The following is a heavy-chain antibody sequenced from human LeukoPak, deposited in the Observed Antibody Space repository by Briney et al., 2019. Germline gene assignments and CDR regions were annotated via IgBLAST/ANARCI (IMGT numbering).Heavy chain of an antibody. J-gene: IGHJ4*02. Sequence: GGSLRLSCAASGFTFSNAWMSWVRQAPGKGLEWVGRIKSKTDGGTTDYAAPVKGRFTISRDDSKNTLYLQMNSLKTEDTAVYYCTTHIVVLTALYYFDYWGQGTLVTVSS. CDR3: TTHIVVLTALYYFDY. D-gene: IGHD2-21*02. V-gene: IGHV3-15*01. CDR2: IKSKTDGGTT. CDR1: GFTFSNAW.